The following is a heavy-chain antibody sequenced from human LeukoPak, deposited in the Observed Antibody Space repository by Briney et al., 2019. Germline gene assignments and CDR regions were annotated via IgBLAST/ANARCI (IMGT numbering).Heavy chain of an antibody. J-gene: IGHJ4*02. CDR1: GFTFRDYY. Sequence: GGSLRLSCAASGFTFRDYYMSWIRQAPGMGLEWLSYISGGGDDIHYADSVKGRFTISRDNAKNSLYLQMNSLRAEDTAMYYCARDIRAVGVSLYFDYWGQGILVTVSS. D-gene: IGHD1-26*01. CDR3: ARDIRAVGVSLYFDY. CDR2: ISGGGDDI. V-gene: IGHV3-11*01.